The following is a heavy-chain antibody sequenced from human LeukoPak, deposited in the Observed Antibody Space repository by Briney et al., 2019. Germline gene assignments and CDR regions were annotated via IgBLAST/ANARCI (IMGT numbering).Heavy chain of an antibody. J-gene: IGHJ4*02. CDR2: IDPSDSYT. D-gene: IGHD3-22*01. CDR3: ARLSYYYDSSGYYLVYFDY. V-gene: IGHV5-10-1*01. Sequence: GESLKISCKGSGYSFTSYWISWVRQMPGKGLEWMGRIDPSDSYTNYSPSFQGHVTISADKSISTAYLQWSSLKASDTVMYYCARLSYYYDSSGYYLVYFDYWGQGTLVTVSS. CDR1: GYSFTSYW.